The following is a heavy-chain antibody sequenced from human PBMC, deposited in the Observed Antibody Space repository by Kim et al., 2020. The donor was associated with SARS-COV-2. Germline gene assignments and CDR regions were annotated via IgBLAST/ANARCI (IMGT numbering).Heavy chain of an antibody. D-gene: IGHD6-13*01. CDR3: ARGGAAAGAGAFDI. Sequence: GGSLRLSCAASGFTFSTYWWHWVRQAPGKGLVWVSRINSDGSGTSYADSVKGRFTISRDNARNTLYLQMNSLRVEDTAVYYCARGGAAAGAGAFDIWGQGTMVTVSS. CDR2: INSDGSGT. CDR1: GFTFSTYW. J-gene: IGHJ3*02. V-gene: IGHV3-74*01.